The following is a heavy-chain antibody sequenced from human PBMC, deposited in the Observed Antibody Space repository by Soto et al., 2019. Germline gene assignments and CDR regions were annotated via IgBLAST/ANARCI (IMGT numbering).Heavy chain of an antibody. D-gene: IGHD4-17*01. CDR1: GYTFTSYA. CDR2: INAGNGNT. CDR3: ARSGPKVTVFDY. Sequence: ASVKVSCKASGYTFTSYAMHWVRQAPGQRLEWMGWINAGNGNTKYSQKFQGRVTITRDTSASTAYMELSSLRSEDTAVYYCARSGPKVTVFDYWGQGTLVTVSS. J-gene: IGHJ4*02. V-gene: IGHV1-3*01.